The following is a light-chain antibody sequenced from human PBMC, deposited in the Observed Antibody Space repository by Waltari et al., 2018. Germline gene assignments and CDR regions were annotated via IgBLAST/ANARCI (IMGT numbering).Light chain of an antibody. CDR2: AAS. J-gene: IGKJ2*01. V-gene: IGKV1-39*01. CDR1: QSITSF. Sequence: IQMTQSPSSLSASVGHRVPITCRASQSITSFLNWYQQIPGKAPKLLIYAASSLQSGVPSRFSGSGSGTDFTLTISSLQPEDFATYYCQQSSITPYTFGQGTKLAIK. CDR3: QQSSITPYT.